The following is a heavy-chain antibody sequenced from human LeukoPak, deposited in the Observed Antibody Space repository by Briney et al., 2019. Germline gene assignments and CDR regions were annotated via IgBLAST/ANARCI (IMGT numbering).Heavy chain of an antibody. J-gene: IGHJ4*02. CDR3: TTDYPTYYYDSSGYYLLDH. Sequence: PGGSLRLSCAASGFTFSNAWMSWVRQAPGKGLEWVGRIKSKTDGGTTDYAAPVKGRFTISRDDSKNTLYLQMNSLKTEDTAVYYCTTDYPTYYYDSSGYYLLDHWGQGTLVTVSS. V-gene: IGHV3-15*01. CDR1: GFTFSNAW. CDR2: IKSKTDGGTT. D-gene: IGHD3-22*01.